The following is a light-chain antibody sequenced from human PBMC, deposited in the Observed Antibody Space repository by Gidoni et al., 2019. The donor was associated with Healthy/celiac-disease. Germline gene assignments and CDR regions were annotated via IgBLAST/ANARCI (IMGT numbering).Light chain of an antibody. J-gene: IGLJ1*01. CDR3: CSYAGSSTSYV. CDR2: EGS. CDR1: SSDGGSYNL. V-gene: IGLV2-23*01. Sequence: SALTQPASVSGSTGQSITISCTGTSSDGGSYNLVSWYQQHPGKAPKLMIYEGSKRPSGVSNRFSGSKSGNTSSLTISGLQAEYEADYYCCSYAGSSTSYVFGTGTKVTVL.